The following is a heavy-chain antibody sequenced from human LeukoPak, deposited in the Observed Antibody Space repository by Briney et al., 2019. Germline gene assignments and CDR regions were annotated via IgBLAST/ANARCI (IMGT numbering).Heavy chain of an antibody. J-gene: IGHJ4*02. CDR2: IYPGDSNT. D-gene: IGHD2-15*01. CDR1: GYTFTSYW. CDR3: ARRSEGGKLKY. Sequence: GESLQISCQGSGYTFTSYWIGWVRQLPGKGLEWMGIIYPGDSNTRYSPSFQGQVTISADKSISTAYLQWSSLKASDTAMYYCARRSEGGKLKYWGQGTLVTVSS. V-gene: IGHV5-51*01.